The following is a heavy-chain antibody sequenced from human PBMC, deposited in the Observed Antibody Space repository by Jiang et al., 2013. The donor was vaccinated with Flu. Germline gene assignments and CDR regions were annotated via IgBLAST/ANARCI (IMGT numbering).Heavy chain of an antibody. CDR2: IDPSNSYT. CDR1: YRFTTYW. V-gene: IGHV5-10-1*01. Sequence: YRFTTYWISWVRQMPGKGLEWMGSIDPSNSYTSYSPSFQGHVTISADKSINTAYVQWSSLKASDTAMYYCARVRGNEYYYGMDVWGQGTTVTVSS. J-gene: IGHJ6*02. CDR3: ARVRGNEYYYGMDV. D-gene: IGHD3-10*01.